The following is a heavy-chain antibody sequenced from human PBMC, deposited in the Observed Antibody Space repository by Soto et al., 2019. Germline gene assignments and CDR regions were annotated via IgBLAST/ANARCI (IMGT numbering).Heavy chain of an antibody. D-gene: IGHD3-9*01. V-gene: IGHV4-59*01. CDR3: ARDRLANWFDP. Sequence: WIGYIYYSGSTTYNPSLKSRVTISVDTSKNQFSLKLSSVTAADTAVYYCARDRLANWFDPWGQGTLVTVSS. J-gene: IGHJ5*02. CDR2: IYYSGST.